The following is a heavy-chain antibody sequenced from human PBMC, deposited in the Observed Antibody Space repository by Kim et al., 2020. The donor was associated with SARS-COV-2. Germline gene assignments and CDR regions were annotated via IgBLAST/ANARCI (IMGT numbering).Heavy chain of an antibody. J-gene: IGHJ3*02. D-gene: IGHD2-8*01. CDR3: AREKVSYHAFDI. V-gene: IGHV1-18*01. Sequence: NYAQKLQGRVTMTTDTSTSTAYMELRSLRSDDTAVYYCAREKVSYHAFDIWGQGTMVTVSS.